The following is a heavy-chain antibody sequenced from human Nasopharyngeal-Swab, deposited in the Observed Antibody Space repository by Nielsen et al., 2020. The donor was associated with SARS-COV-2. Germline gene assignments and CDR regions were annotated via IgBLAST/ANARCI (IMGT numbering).Heavy chain of an antibody. CDR3: AREELLWFGELLENYYYYYGMDV. CDR1: GYTFTSYA. J-gene: IGHJ6*02. D-gene: IGHD3-10*01. V-gene: IGHV1-3*01. CDR2: INAGNGNT. Sequence: ASLKVSCKASGYTFTSYAMHWLRQAPGQRLEWMGWINAGNGNTKYSQKLQGRVTITRDTSASTAYMELSSLKCEDTAVYYCAREELLWFGELLENYYYYYGMDVWGQGTTVTVSS.